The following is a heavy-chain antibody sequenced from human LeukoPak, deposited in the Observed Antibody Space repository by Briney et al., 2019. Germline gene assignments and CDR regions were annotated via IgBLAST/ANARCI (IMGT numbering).Heavy chain of an antibody. V-gene: IGHV3-23*01. CDR1: GFTFSSYA. CDR3: AKSAGSGTYLLDD. J-gene: IGHJ4*02. CDR2: IRGSGGST. Sequence: GGSLRLPCAASGFTFSSYAMSWVRQAPGKGPEWVSGIRGSGGSTCYADSVKGRFTISRDNSKNTLYLQMNSLGAEDTAVYYCAKSAGSGTYLLDDWGQGTLVTVSS. D-gene: IGHD3-10*01.